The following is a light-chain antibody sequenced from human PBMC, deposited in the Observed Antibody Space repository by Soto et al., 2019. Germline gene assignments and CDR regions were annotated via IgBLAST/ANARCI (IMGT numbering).Light chain of an antibody. CDR3: SSYTSSSTRV. Sequence: QSALTQPASVSGSPGQSITISCTGTSSDVGGYNYDSWYQQHPGKAPKLMIYDVSNRPSGVSNRFSGSRSGNTASLTISGLQAEDEAYYYCSSYTSSSTRVFGTGTKVTVL. V-gene: IGLV2-14*01. J-gene: IGLJ1*01. CDR2: DVS. CDR1: SSDVGGYNY.